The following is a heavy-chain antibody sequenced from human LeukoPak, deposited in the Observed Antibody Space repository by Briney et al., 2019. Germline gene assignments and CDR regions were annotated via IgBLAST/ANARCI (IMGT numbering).Heavy chain of an antibody. D-gene: IGHD2-15*01. J-gene: IGHJ3*02. V-gene: IGHV3-7*01. CDR2: IKQDGSEK. Sequence: PGWSLRLSCAASGFTFSSYWMSWLRQAPGTGLEGVANIKQDGSEKYYVDYVNGRFTISRDNAKNSLYLQMNSLRAEDTAVYYCAREGFCSGGSCHSGNAFDIWGQGTMVTVSS. CDR1: GFTFSSYW. CDR3: AREGFCSGGSCHSGNAFDI.